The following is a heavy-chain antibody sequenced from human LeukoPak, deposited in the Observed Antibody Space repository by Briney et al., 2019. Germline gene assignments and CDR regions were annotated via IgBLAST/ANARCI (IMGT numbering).Heavy chain of an antibody. V-gene: IGHV3-23*01. Sequence: GGSLRLSCAASGFSFTSYAMTWVRQAPGKGLEWVSTISASGGTTWYVDSVKSRFTSSRDNSKNTLYLQMNFLRAEDTALYYCAKGGSYCSSSNCYSDYWGQGTLVTVSS. CDR2: ISASGGTT. CDR1: GFSFTSYA. CDR3: AKGGSYCSSSNCYSDY. D-gene: IGHD2-2*01. J-gene: IGHJ4*02.